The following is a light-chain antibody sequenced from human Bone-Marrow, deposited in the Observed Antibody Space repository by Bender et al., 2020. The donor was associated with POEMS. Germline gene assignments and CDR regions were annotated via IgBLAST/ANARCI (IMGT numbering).Light chain of an antibody. CDR1: SSDVGGYNY. V-gene: IGLV2-23*02. J-gene: IGLJ2*01. CDR2: DVS. Sequence: QSDLTQPASVSGSPGQSITISCTGTSSDVGGYNYVSWYQQHPGKAPKRMIFDVSNRPSGVSNRFSGSGSGNTASLTISGLQAEDEADYYCCLYAGSSTLVFGGGTKLTVL. CDR3: CLYAGSSTLV.